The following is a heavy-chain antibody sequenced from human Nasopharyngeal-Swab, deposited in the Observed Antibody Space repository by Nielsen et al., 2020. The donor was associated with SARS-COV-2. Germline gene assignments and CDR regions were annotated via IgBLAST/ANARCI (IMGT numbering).Heavy chain of an antibody. D-gene: IGHD6-19*01. CDR3: AKVGYSSGWTGGYFDY. V-gene: IGHV3-23*03. J-gene: IGHJ4*02. CDR2: IYSGGSST. Sequence: GALKISCAASGFTFSSYAMSWVRQAPGKGLEWVSVIYSGGSSTYYADSVKGRFTISRDNSKNTLYLQMNSLRAEDTAVYYCAKVGYSSGWTGGYFDYWGQGTLVTVSS. CDR1: GFTFSSYA.